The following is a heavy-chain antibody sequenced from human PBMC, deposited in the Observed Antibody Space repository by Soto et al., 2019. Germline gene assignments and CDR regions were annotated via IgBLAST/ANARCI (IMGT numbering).Heavy chain of an antibody. Sequence: QVQLVQSGAEVKKPGSSVKVSCKASGGTFSSYTISWVRQAPGQGLEWMGRIIPILGIANYAQKFQGRVTITADKSTSTAYMELSSLRSEDTAVYYWARGGIAAAGTDYWGQGTLVTVSS. J-gene: IGHJ4*02. CDR3: ARGGIAAAGTDY. D-gene: IGHD6-13*01. V-gene: IGHV1-69*02. CDR1: GGTFSSYT. CDR2: IIPILGIA.